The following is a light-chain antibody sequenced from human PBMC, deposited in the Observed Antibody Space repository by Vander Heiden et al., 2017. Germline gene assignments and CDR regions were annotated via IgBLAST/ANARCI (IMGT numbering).Light chain of an antibody. CDR1: PSVVFSPNNKNY. CDR3: QQYDNIHRT. V-gene: IGKV4-1*01. J-gene: IGKJ1*01. CDR2: WAT. Sequence: PDSLAWLCRERDTINCKASPSVVFSPNNKNYLTWFQQKPGPPPKLVIYWATTRESGVPERFSCSGNGTDSTLTLSCLQAADATVYPCQQYDNIHRTFGKVTKVEIK.